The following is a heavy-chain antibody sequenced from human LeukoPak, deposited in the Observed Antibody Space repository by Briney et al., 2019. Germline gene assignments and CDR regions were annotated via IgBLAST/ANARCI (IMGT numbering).Heavy chain of an antibody. CDR2: IYYSGST. D-gene: IGHD6-6*01. CDR3: ARVDPDSSSALEVFDY. CDR1: GGSISSYY. V-gene: IGHV4-59*01. J-gene: IGHJ4*02. Sequence: SETLSLTCTVSGGSISSYYWSWIRQPPGKGLEWIGYIYYSGSTNYNPSLKSRVTISVDTSKNQFSLKLSSVTAADTAVYYCARVDPDSSSALEVFDYWGQGTLVTVSS.